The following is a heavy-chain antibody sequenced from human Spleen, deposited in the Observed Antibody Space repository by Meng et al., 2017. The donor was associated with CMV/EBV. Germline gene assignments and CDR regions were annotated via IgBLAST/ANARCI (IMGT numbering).Heavy chain of an antibody. CDR1: GDSFSEYY. D-gene: IGHD2-21*01. V-gene: IGHV4-38-2*01. J-gene: IGHJ4*02. CDR2: IYYSGST. CDR3: ARHERRASLAPPRY. Sequence: GSLRLSCAVSGDSFSEYYWDWIRQPPGKGLEWIGSIYYSGSTYYNPSLKSRVTISVDTSKNQFSLKLSSVTAADTAMYYCARHERRASLAPPRYWGQGTLVTVSS.